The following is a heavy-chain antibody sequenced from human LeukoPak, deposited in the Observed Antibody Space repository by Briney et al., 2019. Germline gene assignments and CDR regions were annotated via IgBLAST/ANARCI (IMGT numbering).Heavy chain of an antibody. V-gene: IGHV1-3*01. D-gene: IGHD3-9*01. CDR1: GYTFTSYA. Sequence: ASVKVSCKASGYTFTSYAMHWVRQAPGQRLEWMGWINAGNGNTKYSQKFQGRVTITRDTSASTAYMELSSLRSEDTAVYYCARGDPGGGYNIPSQDSHYFFYGLDVWGQGTTVTVSS. J-gene: IGHJ6*02. CDR3: ARGDPGGGYNIPSQDSHYFFYGLDV. CDR2: INAGNGNT.